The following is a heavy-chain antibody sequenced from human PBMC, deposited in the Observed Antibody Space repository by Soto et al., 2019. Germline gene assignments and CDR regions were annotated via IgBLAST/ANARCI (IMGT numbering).Heavy chain of an antibody. J-gene: IGHJ4*02. CDR3: ARVVLEWLPTSGFDY. CDR2: ITAENGNT. V-gene: IGHV1-18*04. D-gene: IGHD5-12*01. Sequence: QIQLVQSGAEVKKPGASVKVSCKASGYSFTSYGITWVRQAPGQGPEWLGWITAENGNTNYAQKFQGRSTMTTDTATNTAFMRLRGLRSDNTAVYYCARVVLEWLPTSGFDYWGQRTLVSVSS. CDR1: GYSFTSYG.